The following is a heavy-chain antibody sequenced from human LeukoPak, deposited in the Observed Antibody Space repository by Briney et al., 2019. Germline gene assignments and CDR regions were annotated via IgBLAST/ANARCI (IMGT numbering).Heavy chain of an antibody. J-gene: IGHJ3*02. CDR2: IKQDGSEK. CDR3: ARVYGSTWYPDAFDI. V-gene: IGHV3-7*03. CDR1: GFIFSRNW. Sequence: GGSLRLSCAASGFIFSRNWMSWVRQAPGKGLEWVANIKQDGSEKFYVDSVEDRFTISRDNAKNSLYLQMNSLRAEDTAIYYCARVYGSTWYPDAFDIWGQGTMVTVSS. D-gene: IGHD2-2*01.